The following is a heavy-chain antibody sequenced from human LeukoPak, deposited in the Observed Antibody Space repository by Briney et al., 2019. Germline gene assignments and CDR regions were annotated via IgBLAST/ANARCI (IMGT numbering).Heavy chain of an antibody. V-gene: IGHV3-74*01. CDR3: AMIKEG. CDR1: GFTFSNNW. J-gene: IGHJ4*02. D-gene: IGHD3-22*01. CDR2: INSDGRTT. Sequence: GGSLRLSCTASGFTFSNNWMHWVRQAPGKGLVWVSRINSDGRTTTYADSVKGRFTISRDNAKNTLYLQMNSLRAEDTAVYYCAMIKEGWGQGTLVTVSS.